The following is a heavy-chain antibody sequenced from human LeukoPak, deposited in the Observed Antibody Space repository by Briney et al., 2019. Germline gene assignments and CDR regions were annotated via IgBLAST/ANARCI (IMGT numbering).Heavy chain of an antibody. J-gene: IGHJ4*02. D-gene: IGHD2-8*02. Sequence: QTGGSLRLSCAASGFTFTSYGMHWVRQSPGEGLEWVALVSSDGNNKYYAESVKGRFTISRDNSKNTLYLQMNSLRAEDTAVYYCARGWRNIDCWGQGTLVTVSS. CDR2: VSSDGNNK. CDR1: GFTFTSYG. CDR3: ARGWRNIDC. V-gene: IGHV3-30*03.